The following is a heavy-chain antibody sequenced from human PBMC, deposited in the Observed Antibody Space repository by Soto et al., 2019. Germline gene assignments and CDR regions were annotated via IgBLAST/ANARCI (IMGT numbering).Heavy chain of an antibody. CDR2: ISDTGSSH. D-gene: IGHD2-2*01. J-gene: IGHJ4*02. CDR3: AKDRGGDCPDNSCYFGADY. Sequence: GGSLRLSCLGSGFTFSSYGMHWVRQAPGKGLECVAVISDTGSSHYYAASVEGRFTISRENSKNTLSLHMDRLRVEDTAVYYCAKDRGGDCPDNSCYFGADYWGQGTPVTV. CDR1: GFTFSSYG. V-gene: IGHV3-30*18.